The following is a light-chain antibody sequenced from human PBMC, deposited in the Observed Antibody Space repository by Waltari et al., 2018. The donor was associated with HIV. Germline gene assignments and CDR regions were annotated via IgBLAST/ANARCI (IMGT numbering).Light chain of an antibody. CDR3: QQRSNWPPGRLT. V-gene: IGKV3-11*01. CDR1: PSVSSY. CDR2: DAS. Sequence: EIVLTQSSATLSLSPGERATVSCMASPSVSSYLAWYQPKPGQAPRLLIYDASNRATGIPARFTGIGSGTDFTRTISSLEPEDFAVYYCQQRSNWPPGRLTFGGGTKVEIK. J-gene: IGKJ4*01.